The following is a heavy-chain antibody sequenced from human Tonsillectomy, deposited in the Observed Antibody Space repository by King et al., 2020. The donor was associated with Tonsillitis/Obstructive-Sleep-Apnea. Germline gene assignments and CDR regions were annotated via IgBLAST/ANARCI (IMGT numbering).Heavy chain of an antibody. J-gene: IGHJ4*02. Sequence: QLQESGPGLVKPSETLSLTCTVSGGSISSSSYYWGWIRQPPGKGLEWIGTIYYSGTTYYNPSLKSRVTISVDTSKNQFSLKLSSVTAADAAVYYCAIHWGATDYFHYWGQGTLVTVSS. CDR3: AIHWGATDYFHY. CDR1: GGSISSSSYY. D-gene: IGHD1-26*01. CDR2: IYYSGTT. V-gene: IGHV4-39*01.